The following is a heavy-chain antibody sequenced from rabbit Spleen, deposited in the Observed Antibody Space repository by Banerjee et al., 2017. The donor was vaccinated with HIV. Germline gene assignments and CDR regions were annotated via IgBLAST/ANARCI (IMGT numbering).Heavy chain of an antibody. Sequence: QEQLEESGGDLVKPEGSLTLTCTASGFSFNNKHVMCWVRQAPGKGLEWIGCINSSTANTAYATWAKGPFTISKTSSTSVTLQMTSLTAADTATYFCARSVGYATELALWGQGTLVTVS. CDR3: ARSVGYATELAL. CDR1: GFSFNNKHV. J-gene: IGHJ3*01. D-gene: IGHD6-1*01. CDR2: INSSTANT. V-gene: IGHV1S45*01.